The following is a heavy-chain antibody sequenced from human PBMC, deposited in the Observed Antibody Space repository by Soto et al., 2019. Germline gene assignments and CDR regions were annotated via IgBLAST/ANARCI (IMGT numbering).Heavy chain of an antibody. V-gene: IGHV5-10-1*01. J-gene: IGHJ3*02. CDR2: IDPSDSYT. CDR3: ARPGSSWENDAFDI. CDR1: GYSFINYW. D-gene: IGHD6-13*01. Sequence: PGESLKISCKGSGYSFINYWINWVRQMPDKGLEWMGRIDPSDSYTNYSPSFQGHVTISADKSISTAYLQWSSLKASDTAMYYCARPGSSWENDAFDISGQGTMVTVSS.